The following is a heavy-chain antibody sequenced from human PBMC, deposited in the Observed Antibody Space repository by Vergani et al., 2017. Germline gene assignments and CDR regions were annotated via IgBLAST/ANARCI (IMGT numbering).Heavy chain of an antibody. D-gene: IGHD3-3*01. J-gene: IGHJ6*02. CDR2: IYYSRST. CDR1: GGSISSSSHF. V-gene: IGHV4-39*01. Sequence: QLQLHKSGPGLVKPSETLSLTCTLSGGSISSSSHFWGWLRQTPGKGLEWIGSIYYSRSTYYNPSLKSRVSISVDTSKNQLSLKLSSVTATDSAVYYCASHVSGYYDSSYFGLDVVGQGTTGTVSS. CDR3: ASHVSGYYDSSYFGLDV.